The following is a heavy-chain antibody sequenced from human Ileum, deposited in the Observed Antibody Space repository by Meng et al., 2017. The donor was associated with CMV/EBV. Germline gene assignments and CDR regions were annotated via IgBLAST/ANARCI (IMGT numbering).Heavy chain of an antibody. CDR2: VYRGGNA. V-gene: IGHV4-4*02. CDR3: TTGSAYSPPGQFHQ. J-gene: IGHJ4*02. Sequence: QLQLQESGPGLVKPSGTLSLTCAVSGGCISRANWWTWVRQTPGKGLEWIGEVYRGGNAMYNPSLQSRLTISVDDSTNQVSLRLRSVTAADTAMYYCTTGSAYSPPGQFHQWGQGTLVTVSS. D-gene: IGHD3-22*01. CDR1: GGCISRANW.